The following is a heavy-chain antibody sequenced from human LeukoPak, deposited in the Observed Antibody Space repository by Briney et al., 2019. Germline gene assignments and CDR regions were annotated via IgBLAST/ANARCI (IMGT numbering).Heavy chain of an antibody. D-gene: IGHD3-22*01. CDR2: IYYSGST. CDR3: ARVCYDSSGYRSNWFDP. CDR1: GGSISSGGYY. V-gene: IGHV4-31*03. Sequence: SQTLSLTCTVSGGSISSGGYYWSWIRQHPGKGLEWIGYIYYSGSTYYNPSLKSRVTISVDTSKNQFSLKLSSVTAADTAVYYCARVCYDSSGYRSNWFDPWGQGTLVTVS. J-gene: IGHJ5*02.